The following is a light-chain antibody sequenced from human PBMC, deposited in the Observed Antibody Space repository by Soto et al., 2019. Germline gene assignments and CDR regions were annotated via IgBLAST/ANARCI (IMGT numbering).Light chain of an antibody. J-gene: IGLJ3*02. CDR3: CAYAGSGTVV. Sequence: QSALTQPASVSGSPGQSITISCAGTSSDVGSHPLVSWYQQHPGKAPKVMIYEATKRPSGVSNRFSGSKSGNTASLTISGLQAEDEADYYCCAYAGSGTVVFGGGTKVTVL. V-gene: IGLV2-23*01. CDR1: SSDVGSHPL. CDR2: EAT.